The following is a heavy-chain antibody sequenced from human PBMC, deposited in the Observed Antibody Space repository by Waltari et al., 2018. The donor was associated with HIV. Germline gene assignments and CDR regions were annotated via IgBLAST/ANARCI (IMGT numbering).Heavy chain of an antibody. CDR2: IKEDGSEK. CDR1: GLGFSGYG. Sequence: EVQLVEYGGGLVQSGGSLRLSCAVSGLGFSGYGLSWVRQAPGKGMELVANIKEDGSEKYYVDSVKGRFTISRDNAKNSLYLQMNSRRAEDTAMYYCARARYCSSISCSYFDDWGQGTLVTVSS. CDR3: ARARYCSSISCSYFDD. J-gene: IGHJ4*02. D-gene: IGHD2-2*01. V-gene: IGHV3-7*01.